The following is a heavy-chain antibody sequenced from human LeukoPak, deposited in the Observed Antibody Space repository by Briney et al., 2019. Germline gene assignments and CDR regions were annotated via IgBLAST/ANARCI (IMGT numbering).Heavy chain of an antibody. V-gene: IGHV3-23*01. Sequence: PGGSLRLSCAASGFTFSSYAMTWVRQAPGKGLEWVSAISVSGASTYYADSVKGRFTISRDSSKNTLFLQMNSLRAEDTAVYYCARVYGSGSYYFFDYWGQGTLVTVSS. D-gene: IGHD3-10*01. CDR1: GFTFSSYA. J-gene: IGHJ4*02. CDR2: ISVSGAST. CDR3: ARVYGSGSYYFFDY.